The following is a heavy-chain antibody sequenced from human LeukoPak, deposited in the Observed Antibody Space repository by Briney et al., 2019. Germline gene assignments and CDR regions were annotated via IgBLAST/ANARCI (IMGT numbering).Heavy chain of an antibody. CDR3: ARDDDYGDYGDAFDI. V-gene: IGHV3-21*01. CDR2: ISSSSSYV. D-gene: IGHD4-17*01. CDR1: GFTFSSYS. J-gene: IGHJ3*02. Sequence: GGSLRLSCAASGFTFSSYSMNWVRQAPGKGLEWVSSISSSSSYVYYADSVKGRFTISRDNAKNSLYLQMNSLRAEDTAVYYCARDDDYGDYGDAFDIWGQGTMVTVSS.